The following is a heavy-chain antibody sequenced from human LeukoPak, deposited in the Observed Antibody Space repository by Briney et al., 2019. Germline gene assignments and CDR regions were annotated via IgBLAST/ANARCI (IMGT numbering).Heavy chain of an antibody. CDR1: GFTFSSYA. Sequence: GGSLRLSCAASGFTFSSYAMSWVRQAPGKGLEWISAISGSGGSTYYADSVKGRFTISRDNSKNTLYLQMNSLRAEDTAVYYCAKDEYSGSYYLFDYWGQGALVTVSS. CDR3: AKDEYSGSYYLFDY. V-gene: IGHV3-23*01. CDR2: ISGSGGST. D-gene: IGHD1-26*01. J-gene: IGHJ4*02.